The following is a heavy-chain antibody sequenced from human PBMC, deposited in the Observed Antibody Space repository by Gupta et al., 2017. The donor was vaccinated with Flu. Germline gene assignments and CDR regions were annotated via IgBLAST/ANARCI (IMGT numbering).Heavy chain of an antibody. D-gene: IGHD3-22*01. J-gene: IGHJ4*02. CDR3: AKLSDKYYDSSGFFDD. V-gene: IGHV3-23*01. CDR1: GFSLRSYA. CDR2: ITGRGACT. Sequence: EVQLLESGGGLVQHGGSLRLSCAASGFSLRSYAMNWVRQAPGKGLEWVSSITGRGACTYYADSVKGRFTISRDNSTNTLYLQVDSLRAEDTAVYYCAKLSDKYYDSSGFFDDWGQGILVTVSS.